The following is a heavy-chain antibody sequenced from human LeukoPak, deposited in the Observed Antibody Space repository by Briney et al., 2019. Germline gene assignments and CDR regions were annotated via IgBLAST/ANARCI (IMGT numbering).Heavy chain of an antibody. D-gene: IGHD5-12*01. CDR3: ARDPKWLDY. CDR1: GFTISTYW. J-gene: IGHJ4*02. CDR2: TNQEGSEK. V-gene: IGHV3-7*01. Sequence: GGSLRLSCAASGFTISTYWMSWVRQAPGKGLEWVANTNQEGSEKYYADSVKGRFTISKDNAKNSLYLQMNGLRAGDTAVYYCARDPKWLDYWGQGTQVTVSS.